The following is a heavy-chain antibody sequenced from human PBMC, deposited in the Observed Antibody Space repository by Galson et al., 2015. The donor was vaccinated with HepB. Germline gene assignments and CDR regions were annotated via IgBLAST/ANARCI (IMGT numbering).Heavy chain of an antibody. CDR3: ARVTSIYYYNSSYSYYYYGMDV. CDR2: INTNTGNP. Sequence: SVKVSCKASGYTFTNYAMHWVRQAPGRGLEWLGWINTNTGNPTYAQGFTGRFVFSLDASVNTAYLQISSLKAEDSAFYYCARVTSIYYYNSSYSYYYYGMDVWGQGTTVTVSS. D-gene: IGHD3-22*01. J-gene: IGHJ6*02. V-gene: IGHV7-4-1*02. CDR1: GYTFTNYA.